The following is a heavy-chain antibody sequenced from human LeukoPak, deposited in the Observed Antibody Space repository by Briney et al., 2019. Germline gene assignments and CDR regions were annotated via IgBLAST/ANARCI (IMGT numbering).Heavy chain of an antibody. V-gene: IGHV1-2*02. CDR2: ITPETGGT. Sequence: ASVKVSCKASGYIFTGHFIHGVRQAPGQGLEWMGWITPETGGTNYAQKFEGRVTMTRDTSITTAYLELGRVRYDDTAVYYCAREERESGGMDVWGQGTTVTVSS. CDR1: GYIFTGHF. J-gene: IGHJ6*02. CDR3: AREERESGGMDV. D-gene: IGHD1-26*01.